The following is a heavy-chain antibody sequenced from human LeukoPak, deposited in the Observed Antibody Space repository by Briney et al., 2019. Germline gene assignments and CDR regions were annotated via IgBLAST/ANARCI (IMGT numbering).Heavy chain of an antibody. CDR2: INSSGGST. J-gene: IGHJ4*02. V-gene: IGHV1-46*01. CDR1: GYIFTSYN. D-gene: IGHD3-16*01. CDR3: AGGSGTTNFDY. Sequence: ASVKVSCKASGYIFTSYNMYWVRQAPGQGLEWMGIINSSGGSTSYAQKFQGRVTMTRDTSTSTVYMGLSSLRSEDTAVYYCAGGSGTTNFDYWGQGTLVTVSS.